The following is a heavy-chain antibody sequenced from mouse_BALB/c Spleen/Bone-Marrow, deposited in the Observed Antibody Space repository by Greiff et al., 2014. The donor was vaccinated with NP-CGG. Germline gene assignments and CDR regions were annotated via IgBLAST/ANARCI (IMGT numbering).Heavy chain of an antibody. V-gene: IGHV1S29*02. D-gene: IGHD2-3*01. CDR2: IYPYNGGT. CDR3: ARGAAYGYYLGLAY. CDR1: GYTFTDYN. Sequence: VQLQQSGPELVKPGASVKISCKASGYTFTDYNMHWVKQSHGKSLEWIGYIYPYNGGTVYKQKFKSKATLTVDNSSSTANMELHSLTSEDSAVYYCARGAAYGYYLGLAYWGQGTLVTVSA. J-gene: IGHJ3*01.